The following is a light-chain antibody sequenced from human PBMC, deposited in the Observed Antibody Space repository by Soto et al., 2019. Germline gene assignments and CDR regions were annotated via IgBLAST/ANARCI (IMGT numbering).Light chain of an antibody. CDR2: EVS. V-gene: IGLV2-14*01. Sequence: QYVQTHPASVSWSPGDSITISCTGTSSDVGGYNYVSWYQQHPGKAPKLMIYEVSNRPSGISNRFSGSKSGNTASLTISGLQAEEEADYYCSSYTSRANYVFGTGTKVTVL. CDR1: SSDVGGYNY. J-gene: IGLJ1*01. CDR3: SSYTSRANYV.